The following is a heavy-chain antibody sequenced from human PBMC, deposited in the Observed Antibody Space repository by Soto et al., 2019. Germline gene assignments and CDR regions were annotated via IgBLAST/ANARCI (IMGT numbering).Heavy chain of an antibody. CDR2: ISYDGSNK. CDR1: GFTFSSYG. Sequence: GGSLRLSCAASGFTFSSYGMHWVRQAPGKGLEWVAVISYDGSNKYYADSVKGRFTISRDNSKNTLYLQMNSLRAEDTAVYYCAKGNRIQLFAAYYYYGMDVWGQGTTVTVSS. V-gene: IGHV3-30*18. D-gene: IGHD5-18*01. J-gene: IGHJ6*02. CDR3: AKGNRIQLFAAYYYYGMDV.